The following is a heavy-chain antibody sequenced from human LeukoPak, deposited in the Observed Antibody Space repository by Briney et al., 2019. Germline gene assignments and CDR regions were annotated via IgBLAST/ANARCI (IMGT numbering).Heavy chain of an antibody. CDR2: IHTYNGHT. CDR3: AREQYYDSKCWFDP. J-gene: IGHJ5*02. CDR1: GYTFNSYG. Sequence: ASVTVSCKSSGYTFNSYGITWVRQAPGQGLEWMGWIHTYNGHTNYAQKLQGRVTMTTDTSTSTAYIEPRSLRSDDTAVYFFAREQYYDSKCWFDPWGQGTLVTVSS. V-gene: IGHV1-18*01. D-gene: IGHD3-22*01.